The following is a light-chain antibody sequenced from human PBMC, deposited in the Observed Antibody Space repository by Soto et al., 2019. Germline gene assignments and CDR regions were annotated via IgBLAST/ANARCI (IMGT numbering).Light chain of an antibody. CDR3: LQHNSYPLT. Sequence: DIQMTQSPSSLSASVGDRVTITCPASQGIRNELGWYQQKPGKAPKRLIYAASSLQSGVPSRFSGSGSGTEFTLTISSLQPEDFATYYCLQHNSYPLTFGGGTKVEIK. J-gene: IGKJ4*01. CDR2: AAS. CDR1: QGIRNE. V-gene: IGKV1-17*01.